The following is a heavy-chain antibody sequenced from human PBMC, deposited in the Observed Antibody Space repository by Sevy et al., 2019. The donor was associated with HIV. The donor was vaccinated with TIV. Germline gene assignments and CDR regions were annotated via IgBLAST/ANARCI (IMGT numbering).Heavy chain of an antibody. CDR1: GFTFSSYE. V-gene: IGHV3-48*03. CDR3: ARVRYNYGSYYFDY. J-gene: IGHJ4*02. CDR2: IISSGSSK. Sequence: GGSLRLSCTASGFTFSSYEMNWVRQAPGKGLEWVSNIISSGSSKYYADSVKGRFTISRDNSENSLYLQMNSLRAEDTAVYYCARVRYNYGSYYFDYWGQGTLVTVSS. D-gene: IGHD5-18*01.